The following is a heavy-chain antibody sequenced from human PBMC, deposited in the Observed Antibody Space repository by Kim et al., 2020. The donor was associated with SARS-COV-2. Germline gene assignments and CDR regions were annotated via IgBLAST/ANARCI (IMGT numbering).Heavy chain of an antibody. CDR3: ARWAGIAAAGPGYYYMDV. D-gene: IGHD6-13*01. CDR1: GGSFSGYY. J-gene: IGHJ6*03. Sequence: SETLSLTCAVYGGSFSGYYWSWIRQPPGKGLEWIGEINHSGSTNYNPSLKSRVTISVDTSKNQFSLKLSSVTAADTAVYYCARWAGIAAAGPGYYYMDV. V-gene: IGHV4-34*01. CDR2: INHSGST.